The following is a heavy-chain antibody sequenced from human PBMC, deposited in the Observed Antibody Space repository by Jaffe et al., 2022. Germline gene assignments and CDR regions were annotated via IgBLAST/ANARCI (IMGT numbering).Heavy chain of an antibody. J-gene: IGHJ6*03. CDR2: IIPIFGTA. CDR3: AVGTTPVGGYYYYYMDV. CDR1: GGTFSSYA. Sequence: QVQLVQSGAEVKKPGSSVKVSCKASGGTFSSYAISWVRQAPGQGLEWMGGIIPIFGTANYAQKFQGRVTITTDESTSTAYMELSSLRSEDTAVYYCAVGTTPVGGYYYYYMDVWGKGTTVTVSS. D-gene: IGHD1-1*01. V-gene: IGHV1-69*05.